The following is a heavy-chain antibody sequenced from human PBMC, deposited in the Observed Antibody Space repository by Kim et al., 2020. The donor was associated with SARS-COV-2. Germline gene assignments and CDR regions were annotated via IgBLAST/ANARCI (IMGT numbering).Heavy chain of an antibody. J-gene: IGHJ4*02. D-gene: IGHD2-2*01. V-gene: IGHV3-53*01. CDR1: GFTVSSNY. Sequence: GGSLRLSCAASGFTVSSNYMSWVRQAPGKGLEWVSVIYSGGSTYYADSVKGRFTISRDNSKNTLYLQMNSLRAEDTAVYYCARDLKYCSSTSCSYYFDYWGKGTLVTVSS. CDR2: IYSGGST. CDR3: ARDLKYCSSTSCSYYFDY.